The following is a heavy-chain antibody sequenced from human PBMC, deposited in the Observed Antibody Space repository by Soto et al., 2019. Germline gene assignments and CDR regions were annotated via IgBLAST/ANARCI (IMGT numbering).Heavy chain of an antibody. CDR1: GFTFSSYA. V-gene: IGHV3-30-3*01. D-gene: IGHD6-13*01. Sequence: GGSLRLSCAASGFTFSSYAMHWVRQAPGKGLEWVAVISYDGSNKYYADSVKGRFTISRDNSKNTLYLQMNSLRAEDTAVYYCARDWDWNLSSSWYRDYYYYGMDVWGQGTTVTVSS. CDR2: ISYDGSNK. J-gene: IGHJ6*02. CDR3: ARDWDWNLSSSWYRDYYYYGMDV.